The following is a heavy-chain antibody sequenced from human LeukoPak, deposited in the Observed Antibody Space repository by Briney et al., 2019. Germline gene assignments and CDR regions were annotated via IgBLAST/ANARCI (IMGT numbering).Heavy chain of an antibody. CDR2: IDNDGNNI. J-gene: IGHJ4*02. V-gene: IGHV3-74*01. CDR1: GFPMSSYW. CDR3: AKQYDFWSGPDY. D-gene: IGHD3-3*01. Sequence: GGSLRLSCAASGFPMSSYWMLWVRQVPQKGLEWVSRIDNDGNNINHADSVKGRFSVSRDNAKNTLYLQMNSLRVEDTAVYYCAKQYDFWSGPDYWGQGTLVTVSS.